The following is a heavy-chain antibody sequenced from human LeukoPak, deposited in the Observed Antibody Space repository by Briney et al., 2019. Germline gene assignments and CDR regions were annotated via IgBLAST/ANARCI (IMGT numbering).Heavy chain of an antibody. CDR1: GGTFSSYA. Sequence: SVKVSCKASGGTFSSYATSWVRQAPGQGLEWMGRIIPILGIANYAQKFQGRVTITADKSTSTAYMELSSLRSEDTAVYYCGRGSVDTAMVAWGQGTLVTVS. J-gene: IGHJ4*02. V-gene: IGHV1-69*04. CDR3: GRGSVDTAMVA. D-gene: IGHD5-18*01. CDR2: IIPILGIA.